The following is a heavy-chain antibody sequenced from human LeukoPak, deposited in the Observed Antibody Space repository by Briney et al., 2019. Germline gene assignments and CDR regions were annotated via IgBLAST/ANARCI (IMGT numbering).Heavy chain of an antibody. Sequence: GGSLRLSCAASGFTFSSYAMSWVRQAPGKGLEWVSAISGSGGGTYYADSVKGRFTISRDNSKNTLYLQMNSLRDEDTAVYYCAKDKAHIVVVVAATQGFDYWGQGTLVTVSS. CDR3: AKDKAHIVVVVAATQGFDY. D-gene: IGHD2-15*01. CDR1: GFTFSSYA. J-gene: IGHJ4*02. V-gene: IGHV3-23*01. CDR2: ISGSGGGT.